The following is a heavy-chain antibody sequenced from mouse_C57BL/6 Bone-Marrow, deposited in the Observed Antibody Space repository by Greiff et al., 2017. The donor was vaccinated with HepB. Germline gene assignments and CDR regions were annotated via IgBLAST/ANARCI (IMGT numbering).Heavy chain of an antibody. CDR1: GYTFTSYW. CDR2: INPSSGYT. Sequence: QVQLQQSGAELAKPGASVKLSCKASGYTFTSYWMPWVKQRPGQGLEWIGYINPSSGYTKYNQKFKDKATLTADKSSSTAYMQLSSLTYEDSAVYYCYYYGSIQYYFDYWGQGTTLTVSS. D-gene: IGHD1-1*01. CDR3: YYYGSIQYYFDY. V-gene: IGHV1-7*01. J-gene: IGHJ2*01.